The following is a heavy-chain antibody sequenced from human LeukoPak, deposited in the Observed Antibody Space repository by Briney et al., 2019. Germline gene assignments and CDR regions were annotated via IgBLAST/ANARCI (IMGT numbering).Heavy chain of an antibody. D-gene: IGHD4-17*01. J-gene: IGHJ4*02. Sequence: GESLRLSCAASGFTFTTYWMSWVRQAPGKGLEWVANIKQDGNEKYYVDSVKGRFTISRDNAKNSLYLQMNSLRAEDTAVYYCARDIYGDTDFWGQGTLVTVSS. CDR3: ARDIYGDTDF. CDR2: IKQDGNEK. V-gene: IGHV3-7*01. CDR1: GFTFTTYW.